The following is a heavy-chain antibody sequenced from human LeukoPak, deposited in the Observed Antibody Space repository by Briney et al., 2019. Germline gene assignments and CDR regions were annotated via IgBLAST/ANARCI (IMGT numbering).Heavy chain of an antibody. CDR3: VRAVSVSSYYFDC. CDR2: ISGSSSYT. CDR1: GFTFSDYY. J-gene: IGHJ4*02. D-gene: IGHD5/OR15-5a*01. Sequence: GGSLRLSCAASGFTFSDYYMSWIRQAPGKGLEWISYISGSSSYTNYVDSVKGRFTISRDNAKNSLYLQMNSLRAEDTAVYYCVRAVSVSSYYFDCWGQGTLVTVSS. V-gene: IGHV3-11*05.